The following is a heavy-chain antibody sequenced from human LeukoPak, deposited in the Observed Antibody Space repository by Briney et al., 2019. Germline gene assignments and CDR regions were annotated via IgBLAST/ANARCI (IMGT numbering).Heavy chain of an antibody. CDR2: IYTSGST. D-gene: IGHD5-24*01. CDR1: GGSISSGSYY. CDR3: ARTKRWLQLGRDYYYSYMDV. Sequence: SETLSLTCTVSGGSISSGSYYWSWIRQPAGKGLEWIGRIYTSGSTNYNPSLKSRVTISIDTSRNQFSLRLSSVTASDTAVYYCARTKRWLQLGRDYYYSYMDVWGRGTTVTISS. V-gene: IGHV4-61*02. J-gene: IGHJ6*03.